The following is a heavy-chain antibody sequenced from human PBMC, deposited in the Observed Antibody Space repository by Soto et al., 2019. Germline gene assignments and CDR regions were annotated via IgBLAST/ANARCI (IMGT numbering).Heavy chain of an antibody. J-gene: IGHJ4*02. D-gene: IGHD5-12*01. CDR3: ARDLGTGYDSGDY. CDR2: IIPLFGST. CDR1: GDIFSGYS. V-gene: IGHV1-69*12. Sequence: QVQLVQSGAEVKKPGSSVKVSCTASGDIFSGYSISWVRQAPGQGLEWMGGIIPLFGSTNYAPKFQGSVTITADQSTNTGYMELSSLKSEDTAVYYCARDLGTGYDSGDYWGQGTLVTVSS.